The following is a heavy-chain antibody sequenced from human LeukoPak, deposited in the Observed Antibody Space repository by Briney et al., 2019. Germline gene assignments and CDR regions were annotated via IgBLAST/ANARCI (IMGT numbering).Heavy chain of an antibody. J-gene: IGHJ4*02. CDR1: GYRFTSYW. CDR3: ARLGITGTTLYYFDY. D-gene: IGHD1-20*01. V-gene: IGHV5-51*01. CDR2: IYPGDSDT. Sequence: GESLKISCKGSGYRFTSYWIGWVRQMPGKGLEWMGIIYPGDSDTRYSPSFQGQVTISADKPISTAYLQWSSLKASDTAMFYCARLGITGTTLYYFDYWGQGTLVTVSS.